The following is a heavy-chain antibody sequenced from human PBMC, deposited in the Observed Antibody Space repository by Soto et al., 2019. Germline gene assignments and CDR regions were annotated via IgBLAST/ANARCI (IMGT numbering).Heavy chain of an antibody. CDR3: ARDNYYGSGISLNGLDV. CDR2: IIPISGTA. J-gene: IGHJ6*02. CDR1: GGTFSSYA. D-gene: IGHD3-10*01. Sequence: QVQLVQSGAEVKKPGSSVKVSCKASGGTFSSYAISWVRQAPGQGLEWMGGIIPISGTAKYAQTFQGRVTITADRSTGTAYMEVNTLRSEDTAVYYCARDNYYGSGISLNGLDVWGQGTTVTVSS. V-gene: IGHV1-69*06.